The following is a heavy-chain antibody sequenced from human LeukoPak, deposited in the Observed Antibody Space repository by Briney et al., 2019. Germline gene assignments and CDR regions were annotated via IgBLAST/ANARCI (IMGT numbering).Heavy chain of an antibody. J-gene: IGHJ4*02. CDR3: ARPRGLMKRAPFDY. D-gene: IGHD2-8*01. V-gene: IGHV4-34*01. CDR1: GGSFRGYY. Sequence: SETLSLTCADYGGSFRGYYWSWIREPPGKGLERGGEIYHSGNINYNPSLKCRVTISVDTSKNQFSLKLSSVTAADTAVYYCARPRGLMKRAPFDYWGQGTPVTVSS. CDR2: IYHSGNI.